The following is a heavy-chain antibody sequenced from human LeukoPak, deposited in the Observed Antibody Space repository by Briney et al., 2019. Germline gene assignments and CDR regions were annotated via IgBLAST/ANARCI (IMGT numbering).Heavy chain of an antibody. CDR3: ARDHEYSSSPYY. CDR2: INPNSGGT. D-gene: IGHD6-13*01. J-gene: IGHJ4*02. CDR1: GYTFTGYY. Sequence: ASVKVSCKASGYTFTGYYMHWVRQAPGQGLEWMGWINPNSGGTKYAQKFQGRVTMTRDTSISTAYMELSRLRSDDTAVYYCARDHEYSSSPYYWGQGTLVTVSS. V-gene: IGHV1-2*02.